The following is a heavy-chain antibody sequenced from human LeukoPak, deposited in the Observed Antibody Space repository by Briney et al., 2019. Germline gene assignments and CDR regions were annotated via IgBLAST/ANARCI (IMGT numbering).Heavy chain of an antibody. CDR3: AREPQSGSYFP. Sequence: KPGGSLRLSCAASGXTFSTYSMNWVRQAPGKGLEWVSSISSGSSYIYYADSVKGRFTISRDNAKNSLYLQMNSLRAEDTAVYYCAREPQSGSYFPWGQGTLVTVSS. V-gene: IGHV3-21*01. CDR2: ISSGSSYI. CDR1: GXTFSTYS. J-gene: IGHJ5*02. D-gene: IGHD1-26*01.